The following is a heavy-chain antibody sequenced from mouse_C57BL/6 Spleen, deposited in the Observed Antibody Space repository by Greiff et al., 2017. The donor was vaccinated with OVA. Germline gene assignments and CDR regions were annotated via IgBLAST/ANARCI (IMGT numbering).Heavy chain of an antibody. CDR1: GFTFSDYG. D-gene: IGHD2-4*01. V-gene: IGHV5-17*01. CDR3: ARPGDYDGAMDY. Sequence: EVKVVESGGGLVKPGGSLKLSCAASGFTFSDYGMHWVRQAPEKGLEWVAYISSGSSTIYYADTVKGRFTISRDNAKNTLFLQMTSLRSEDTAMYYCARPGDYDGAMDYWGQGTSVTVSS. CDR2: ISSGSSTI. J-gene: IGHJ4*01.